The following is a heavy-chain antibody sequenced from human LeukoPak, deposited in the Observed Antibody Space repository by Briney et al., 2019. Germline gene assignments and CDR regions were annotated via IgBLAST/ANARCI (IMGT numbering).Heavy chain of an antibody. V-gene: IGHV4-59*01. D-gene: IGHD6-13*01. CDR1: GGSISGYY. J-gene: IGHJ5*02. Sequence: SETLSLTCTVSGGSISGYYWSWIRQPPGKGLEWIGYIYYGGSTNYNPSLTSRVTISVDTSKTQFSLKLSSVTAADTAVYYCARVEGAASNNWFDPWGQGTLVTVSS. CDR2: IYYGGST. CDR3: ARVEGAASNNWFDP.